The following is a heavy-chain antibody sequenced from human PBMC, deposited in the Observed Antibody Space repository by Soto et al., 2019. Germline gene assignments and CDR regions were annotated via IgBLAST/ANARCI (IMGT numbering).Heavy chain of an antibody. Sequence: ASVKVSCKASGGTFSSYAISWVRQAPGQGLEWMGGIIPIFGTANYAQKFQGRVTITADESTSTAYMELSSLRSEDTAVYYCARKSGYSGYPFSYYYYYGMEVWGQGTTVTVSS. V-gene: IGHV1-69*13. J-gene: IGHJ6*02. CDR2: IIPIFGTA. CDR1: GGTFSSYA. CDR3: ARKSGYSGYPFSYYYYYGMEV. D-gene: IGHD5-12*01.